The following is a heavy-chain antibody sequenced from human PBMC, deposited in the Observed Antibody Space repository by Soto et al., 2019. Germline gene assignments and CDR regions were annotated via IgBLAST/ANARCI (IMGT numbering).Heavy chain of an antibody. V-gene: IGHV4-31*03. CDR3: ARDGYGENNWFDP. Sequence: SETLSLTCTVSGGSISSGDYYWSWIRQHPGKGLEWIGYIYYSGSTYYNPSLKSRVTISVDTSKNQFSLKLSSVTAADTAVYYCARDGYGENNWFDPWGQGTLVTVAS. J-gene: IGHJ5*02. CDR2: IYYSGST. CDR1: GGSISSGDYY. D-gene: IGHD4-17*01.